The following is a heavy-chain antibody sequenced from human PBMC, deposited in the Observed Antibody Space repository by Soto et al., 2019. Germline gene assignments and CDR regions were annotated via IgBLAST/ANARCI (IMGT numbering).Heavy chain of an antibody. CDR2: VYYRGRS. Sequence: PETLSLTCTVSGGSVTNSSYYWGWIRQSPGKGLEWIGSVYYRGRSYSKSSVKSRVTISVDTSKNRFSLSLTSVTASDTAVYFCVSQRTTVPTQAYFDYWGPGALVPVSS. V-gene: IGHV4-39*01. J-gene: IGHJ4*02. CDR1: GGSVTNSSYY. CDR3: VSQRTTVPTQAYFDY. D-gene: IGHD4-17*01.